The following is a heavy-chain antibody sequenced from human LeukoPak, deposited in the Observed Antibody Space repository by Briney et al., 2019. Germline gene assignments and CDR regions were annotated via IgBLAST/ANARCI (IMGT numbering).Heavy chain of an antibody. J-gene: IGHJ3*02. CDR2: IWYDGSNK. D-gene: IGHD3-22*01. V-gene: IGHV3-33*08. Sequence: PGGSLRLSCAASGFTFSSYAMNWVRQAPGKGLEWVAVIWYDGSNKYYADSVKGRFTISRDNSKNTLYLQMNSLRGEDTAVYYCARLQYYDSSGYYTNAVDIWGQGTMVTVSS. CDR1: GFTFSSYA. CDR3: ARLQYYDSSGYYTNAVDI.